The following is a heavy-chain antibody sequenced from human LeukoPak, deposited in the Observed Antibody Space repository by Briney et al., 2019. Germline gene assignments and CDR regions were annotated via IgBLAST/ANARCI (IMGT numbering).Heavy chain of an antibody. CDR3: ARGPPNWGYDY. CDR1: GYTFTSYD. V-gene: IGHV1-8*01. CDR2: MSPNSGNT. D-gene: IGHD7-27*01. J-gene: IGHJ4*02. Sequence: ASVKVSCKASGYTFTSYDINWVRQATGQGPEWMGWMSPNSGNTGYAQKFQGRVTMTRSTSVSTAYMELSSLRSEDTAVYYCARGPPNWGYDYWGQGTLVTVSS.